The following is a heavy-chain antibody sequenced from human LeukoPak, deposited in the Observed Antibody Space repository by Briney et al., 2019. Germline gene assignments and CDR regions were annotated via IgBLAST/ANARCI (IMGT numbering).Heavy chain of an antibody. J-gene: IGHJ4*02. CDR3: AKLLDSGVVPHPFDY. CDR2: IGWAAGST. Sequence: PGGSVGLSRAAAGFTVEYHASHWLRQPPARGLEWVFLIGWAAGSTYYADSVKGRFTISRDNSKNSLYLQMNSLRTEDTALYYCAKLLDSGVVPHPFDYWGQGTLVTVSS. CDR1: GFTVEYHA. V-gene: IGHV3-43*02. D-gene: IGHD3-3*01.